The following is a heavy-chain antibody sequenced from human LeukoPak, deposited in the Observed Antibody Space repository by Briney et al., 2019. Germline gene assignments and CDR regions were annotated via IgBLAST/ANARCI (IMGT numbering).Heavy chain of an antibody. CDR2: INQDESER. J-gene: IGHJ4*02. CDR1: GFSFSTYW. Sequence: GGSLRLSCAASGFSFSTYWMSWVRQAAGKGLEWVANINQDESERYYVDSVEGRFPITRDNAKNSLYLQMNSLRAQDTAVYYCAGITMVRGVTGYWGQGTLVTVSS. D-gene: IGHD3-10*01. V-gene: IGHV3-7*01. CDR3: AGITMVRGVTGY.